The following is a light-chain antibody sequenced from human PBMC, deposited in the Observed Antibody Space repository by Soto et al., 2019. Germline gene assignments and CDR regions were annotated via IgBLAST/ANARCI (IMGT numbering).Light chain of an antibody. Sequence: QSALTQPPSASGSPGQSVTISCTGTSSDVGGYNYVSWYQQYPGKVPKLMIYEVNKRPSGVPDRFSGSKSGKTASLTVSGIQAEDEANYYCTSYAVGNNGFGAGTQLPVL. CDR1: SSDVGGYNY. CDR3: TSYAVGNNG. J-gene: IGLJ7*01. CDR2: EVN. V-gene: IGLV2-8*01.